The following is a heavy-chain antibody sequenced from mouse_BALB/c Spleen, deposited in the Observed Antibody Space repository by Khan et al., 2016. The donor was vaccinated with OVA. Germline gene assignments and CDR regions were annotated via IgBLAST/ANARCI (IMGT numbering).Heavy chain of an antibody. V-gene: IGHV2-4-1*01. CDR1: DFSLSTYG. J-gene: IGHJ1*01. CDR2: IWSGGST. D-gene: IGHD2-14*01. Sequence: QVQLQQSGPGLVQPSQSLSITCTVTDFSLSTYGIHWVRQSPGQGLEWLGVIWSGGSTDYNAAFISRLSISKANSKSPVFFTLNSLQTDDTAIYSCTIVYYRYDRYFDVWGAGTTVTVAS. CDR3: TIVYYRYDRYFDV.